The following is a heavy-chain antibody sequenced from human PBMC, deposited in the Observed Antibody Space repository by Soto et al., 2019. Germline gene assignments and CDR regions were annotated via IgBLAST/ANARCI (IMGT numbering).Heavy chain of an antibody. V-gene: IGHV4-59*01. J-gene: IGHJ6*02. CDR3: ARAGILTGYYKDDYYYGMDV. CDR1: GGSISSYY. D-gene: IGHD3-9*01. Sequence: QVQLQESGPGLVKPSETLSLTCTVSGGSISSYYWSWIRQPPGKGLEWIGYIYYSGSTNYNPSLKSRVTISVDTSKNQFSLKLSSVTAADTAVYYCARAGILTGYYKDDYYYGMDVWGQGTTVTVSS. CDR2: IYYSGST.